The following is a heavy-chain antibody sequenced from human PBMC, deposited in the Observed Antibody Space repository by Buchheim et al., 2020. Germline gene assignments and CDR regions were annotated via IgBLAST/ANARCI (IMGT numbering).Heavy chain of an antibody. J-gene: IGHJ6*02. V-gene: IGHV3-30*18. CDR2: ISYDGSNK. CDR1: GFTFSSYG. Sequence: QVQLVESGGGVVQPGRSLRLSCAASGFTFSSYGLHGVRQAPGKGLEWVAVISYDGSNKYYADSVKGRFTISRDNSKNTLYLQMNSLRAEDTAVYYCAKDGGLRYFDWLFANYGMDVWGQGTT. CDR3: AKDGGLRYFDWLFANYGMDV. D-gene: IGHD3-9*01.